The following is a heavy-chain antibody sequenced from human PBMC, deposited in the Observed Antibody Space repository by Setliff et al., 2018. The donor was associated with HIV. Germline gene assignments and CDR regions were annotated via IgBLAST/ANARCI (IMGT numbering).Heavy chain of an antibody. CDR3: ARVRCSSWYSIPLYYYYSMDV. CDR2: MQHSGRT. Sequence: LSLTCAVYGGSFSGYCWSWLRQPPGKGLEWIGEMQHSGRTNYNPSLRSRVTTSVDTSKSQFSLKLSSVTAADTAVYYCARVRCSSWYSIPLYYYYSMDVWGKGTTVTVSS. CDR1: GGSFSGYC. D-gene: IGHD6-13*01. V-gene: IGHV4-34*01. J-gene: IGHJ6*03.